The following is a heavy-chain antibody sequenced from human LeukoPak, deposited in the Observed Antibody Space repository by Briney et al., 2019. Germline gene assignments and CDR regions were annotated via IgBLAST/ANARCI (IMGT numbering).Heavy chain of an antibody. CDR3: ARGRGVLGYNFFDF. V-gene: IGHV3-23*01. CDR1: GFTFSSYA. Sequence: GGSLRLSCAASGFTFSSYAMSWVRQAPGKGLEWVSAVRGSGSDTDYADSVKGRFSISRDNSKNTLFLQMNSLRADDTAVYYCARGRGVLGYNFFDFWGQGTHVTVSS. CDR2: VRGSGSDT. J-gene: IGHJ4*02. D-gene: IGHD5-24*01.